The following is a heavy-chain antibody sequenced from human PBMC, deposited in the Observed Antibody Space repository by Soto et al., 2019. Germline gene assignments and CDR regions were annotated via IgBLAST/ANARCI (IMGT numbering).Heavy chain of an antibody. D-gene: IGHD6-13*01. CDR1: GGSISSGGYY. CDR2: IYYSGST. J-gene: IGHJ4*02. V-gene: IGHV4-31*03. CDR3: AREGSFGIAAAGTGY. Sequence: QVQLQESGPGLVKPSQTLSLTCTVSGGSISSGGYYWSWIRQHPGKGLEWIGYIYYSGSTYYNPSLKSRVTMSVDTSKNQFSLKLSSVTAADTAVYYCAREGSFGIAAAGTGYWGQGTLVTVSS.